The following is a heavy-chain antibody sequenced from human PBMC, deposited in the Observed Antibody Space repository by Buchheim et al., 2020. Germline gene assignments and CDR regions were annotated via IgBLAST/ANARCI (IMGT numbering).Heavy chain of an antibody. CDR1: GYTFTGYY. CDR3: ARSHPTVTKVSWWPRGREIDY. CDR2: INPNSGGT. D-gene: IGHD4-11*01. J-gene: IGHJ4*02. V-gene: IGHV1-2*02. Sequence: QVQLVQSGAEVKKPGASVKVSCKASGYTFTGYYMHWVRQAPGQGLEWMGWINPNSGGTNYAQKFQGGVTMTRDTSISTASMELSRLRSADTAVYYCARSHPTVTKVSWWPRGREIDYWRQGNL.